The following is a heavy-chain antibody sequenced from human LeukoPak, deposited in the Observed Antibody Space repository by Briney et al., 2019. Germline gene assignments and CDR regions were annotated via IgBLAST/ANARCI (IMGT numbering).Heavy chain of an antibody. D-gene: IGHD3-3*01. CDR3: ARGTSSGVVHNWFDP. CDR1: GYTFTSYD. J-gene: IGHJ5*02. V-gene: IGHV1-8*01. Sequence: ASVKVSCXASGYTFTSYDINWVRQATGQGLEWMGWMNPNSGNTGYAQKFQGRVTMTRNTSISTAYMGLSSLRSEDTAVYYCARGTSSGVVHNWFDPWGQGTLVTVSS. CDR2: MNPNSGNT.